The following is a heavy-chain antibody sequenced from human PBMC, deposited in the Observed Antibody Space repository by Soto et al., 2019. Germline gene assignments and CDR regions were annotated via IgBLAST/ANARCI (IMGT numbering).Heavy chain of an antibody. CDR1: GFTFSTYA. V-gene: IGHV3-23*01. Sequence: EVQLLESGGGLVQPGGSLRLSCAASGFTFSTYAMSWVRQAPGKGLEWVSGISGSGGSTYYADSVKGRFTISRDNSKNTLYLQMNSLRADDTAVYYCVKREGYGVVDYWGQGTLVTVSS. CDR2: ISGSGGST. J-gene: IGHJ4*02. CDR3: VKREGYGVVDY. D-gene: IGHD5-12*01.